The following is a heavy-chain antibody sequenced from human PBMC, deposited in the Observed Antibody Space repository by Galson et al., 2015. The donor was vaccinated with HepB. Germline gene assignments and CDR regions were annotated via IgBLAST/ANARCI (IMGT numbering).Heavy chain of an antibody. V-gene: IGHV3-23*01. CDR2: ISGSGGST. J-gene: IGHJ5*02. Sequence: SLRLSCAASGFTFSSYAMSWVRQAPGKGLEWVSAISGSGGSTYYADSVKGRFTISRDNSKNTLYLQMNSLRAEDTAVYYCAKLWVAVCSGGSCYSEDNWFDPWGQGTLVTVSS. D-gene: IGHD2-15*01. CDR3: AKLWVAVCSGGSCYSEDNWFDP. CDR1: GFTFSSYA.